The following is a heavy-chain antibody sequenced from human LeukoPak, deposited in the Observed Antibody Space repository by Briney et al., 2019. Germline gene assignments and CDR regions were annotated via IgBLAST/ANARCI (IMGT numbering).Heavy chain of an antibody. CDR2: INPNSGGT. D-gene: IGHD3-10*01. CDR3: ASFSYYYGSGSYHRTPFDY. CDR1: GYTFTGYY. Sequence: VASVKVSCKASGYTFTGYYMHWVRQAPGQGLEWMGRINPNSGGTNYAQKFQGRVTMTRDTSISTAYMELSRLRSDDTAVYYCASFSYYYGSGSYHRTPFDYWGQGTLVTVSS. V-gene: IGHV1-2*06. J-gene: IGHJ4*02.